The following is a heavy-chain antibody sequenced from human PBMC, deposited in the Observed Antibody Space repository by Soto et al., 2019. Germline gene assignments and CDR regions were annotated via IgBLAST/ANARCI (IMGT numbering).Heavy chain of an antibody. CDR3: ARGYGAVVTAIGPPYYYGMDV. CDR2: INHSGGT. Sequence: QVQLQQWGAGLLKPSETLSLTCAVYGGSFSGYSWNWIRQSPGMRLEWIGEINHSGGTNYNPSLQSRVTISVDTSKKQLSLNLSSVTAADTAVYYCARGYGAVVTAIGPPYYYGMDVWGQGTTITVSS. D-gene: IGHD2-21*02. CDR1: GGSFSGYS. V-gene: IGHV4-34*01. J-gene: IGHJ6*02.